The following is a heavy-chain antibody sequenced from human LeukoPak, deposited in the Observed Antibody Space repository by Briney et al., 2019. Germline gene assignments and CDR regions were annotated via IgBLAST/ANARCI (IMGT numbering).Heavy chain of an antibody. CDR2: ISGSSIYT. D-gene: IGHD3-22*01. CDR1: GFTFSDYH. J-gene: IGHJ4*02. Sequence: GGSLRPSCAASGFTFSDYHMTWIRQAPGKGLEWVSYISGSSIYTRYADSVKGRFTISRDNAKNSLYLQMNSLRAEDTALYYCVRDISGYYFDYWGQGTLVTVSS. CDR3: VRDISGYYFDY. V-gene: IGHV3-11*05.